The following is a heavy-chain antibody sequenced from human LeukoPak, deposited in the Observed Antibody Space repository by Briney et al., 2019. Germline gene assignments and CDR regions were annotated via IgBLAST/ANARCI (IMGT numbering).Heavy chain of an antibody. CDR1: GFTLDDYA. D-gene: IGHD5-18*01. CDR3: AKDRGRGYSYGILGD. J-gene: IGHJ4*02. Sequence: GGSLRLSCAASGFTLDDYAMHWVRQAPGKGLEWVSGISWNSGSIGYADSVKGRFTISRDNAKNSLYLQMNSLRAEDTALYYCAKDRGRGYSYGILGDWGQGTLVTVSS. CDR2: ISWNSGSI. V-gene: IGHV3-9*01.